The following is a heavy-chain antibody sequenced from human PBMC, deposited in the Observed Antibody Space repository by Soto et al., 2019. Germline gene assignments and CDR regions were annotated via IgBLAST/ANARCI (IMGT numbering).Heavy chain of an antibody. Sequence: LGESLKISCKGSGYSFTSYWIGWVRQMPGKGLEWMGIIYPGDSDTRYSPSFQGQVTISADTSKSQFSLKLTSVTAADTAIYFCASGPYSRGVGATNPSHWGQGTLVTVSS. V-gene: IGHV5-51*01. CDR2: IYPGDSDT. CDR3: ASGPYSRGVGATNPSH. D-gene: IGHD1-26*01. J-gene: IGHJ4*02. CDR1: GYSFTSYW.